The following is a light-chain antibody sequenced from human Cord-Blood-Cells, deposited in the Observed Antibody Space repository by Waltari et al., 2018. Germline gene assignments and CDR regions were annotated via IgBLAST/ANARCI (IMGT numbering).Light chain of an antibody. CDR2: GKN. CDR1: SLRSYY. V-gene: IGLV3-19*01. Sequence: SSELTQDPAVSVALGQTVRITCQGDSLRSYYASWYQQKPGQSPVLVIYGKNNRPSGIPDRVSGSSSGNTASLTIPGAQAEDEADYYCNSRDSSGNWVFGGGTKLTVL. CDR3: NSRDSSGNWV. J-gene: IGLJ3*02.